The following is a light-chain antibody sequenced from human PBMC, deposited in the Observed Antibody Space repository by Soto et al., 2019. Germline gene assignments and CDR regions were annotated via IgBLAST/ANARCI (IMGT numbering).Light chain of an antibody. CDR3: QQRSSWPPSLT. CDR2: DAS. CDR1: QSVSVF. V-gene: IGKV3-11*01. Sequence: EIVLTQSPATLALSPGDTATLSCRASQSVSVFLAWYPQKPGQAPRLLIYDASNRATGIPARFSVSGSGTDFTLTISSLEPDDFAFYYCQQRSSWPPSLTFGGGTKVEI. J-gene: IGKJ4*01.